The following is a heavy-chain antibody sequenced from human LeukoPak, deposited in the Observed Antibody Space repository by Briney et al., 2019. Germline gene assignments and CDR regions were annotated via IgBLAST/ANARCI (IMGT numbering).Heavy chain of an antibody. CDR1: GFTFSSYA. D-gene: IGHD1-26*01. Sequence: GGSLRLSCAASGFTFSSYAMSWVRQAPGKGLEWVSSISSSSTYIYYTDSVEGRFTISRDNAKNSLFLQMNSLRAEDTAVYYCARVGGGVGVTLDYWGQGTLVTVSS. CDR2: ISSSSTYI. J-gene: IGHJ4*02. V-gene: IGHV3-21*01. CDR3: ARVGGGVGVTLDY.